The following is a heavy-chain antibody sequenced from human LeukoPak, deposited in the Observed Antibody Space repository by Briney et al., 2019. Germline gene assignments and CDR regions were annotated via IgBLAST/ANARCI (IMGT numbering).Heavy chain of an antibody. CDR1: GYTFTSYY. J-gene: IGHJ5*02. D-gene: IGHD3-22*01. CDR3: ARDLRYYYDSSGYNRGLDWFDP. V-gene: IGHV1-46*01. Sequence: VASVKVSCKASGYTFTSYYMHWVRQAPGQGLEWMGIINPSGGSTSYAQKFQGRVTMTRDTPTSTVYMELSSLRSEDTAVYYCARDLRYYYDSSGYNRGLDWFDPWGQGTLVTVSS. CDR2: INPSGGST.